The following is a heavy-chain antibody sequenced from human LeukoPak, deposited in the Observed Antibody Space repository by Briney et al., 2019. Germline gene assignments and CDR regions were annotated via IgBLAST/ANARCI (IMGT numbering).Heavy chain of an antibody. CDR2: ISSSSSTI. D-gene: IGHD6-13*01. Sequence: GGSLRLSCAASGFTFSSYSMNWVRQAPGKGLEWVSYISSSSSTICYADSVKGRFTISRDNAKNSLYLQMNSLRAEDTAVYYCATSSWSDAFDIWGQGTMVTVSS. CDR3: ATSSWSDAFDI. J-gene: IGHJ3*02. CDR1: GFTFSSYS. V-gene: IGHV3-48*01.